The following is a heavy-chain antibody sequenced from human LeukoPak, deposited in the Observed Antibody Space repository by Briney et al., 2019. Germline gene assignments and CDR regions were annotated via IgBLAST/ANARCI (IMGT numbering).Heavy chain of an antibody. CDR3: TRDNSSGWYPGPFDY. V-gene: IGHV3-49*03. CDR2: IRSKAYGGTT. D-gene: IGHD6-19*01. J-gene: IGHJ4*02. CDR1: GFTFGDYA. Sequence: GGSLRLSCTASGFTFGDYAMSWFRQALGKGLEWVGFIRSKAYGGTTEYAASVKGRFTISRDDSKSIAYLQMNSLKTEDTAVYYCTRDNSSGWYPGPFDYWGQGTLVTVSS.